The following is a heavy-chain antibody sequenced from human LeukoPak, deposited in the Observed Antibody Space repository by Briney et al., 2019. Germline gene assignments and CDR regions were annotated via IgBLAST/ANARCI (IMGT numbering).Heavy chain of an antibody. D-gene: IGHD2-8*01. CDR2: IKQDGSGK. CDR1: GFTFRSYW. Sequence: GGSLRLSCAASGFTFRSYWMSWVRQAPGKGLEWVANIKQDGSGKYYVDSVKGRFTISRDNAKNSLYLQMNSLSAEDTALYYCARGGGYCTNGVCYGGWNNWFDPWGQGTLVTVSS. J-gene: IGHJ5*02. V-gene: IGHV3-7*01. CDR3: ARGGGYCTNGVCYGGWNNWFDP.